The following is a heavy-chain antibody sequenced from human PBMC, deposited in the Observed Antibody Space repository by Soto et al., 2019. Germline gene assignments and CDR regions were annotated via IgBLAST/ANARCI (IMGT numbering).Heavy chain of an antibody. CDR2: IYYGGST. Sequence: SETLSLTGTVSGGSISSGGYYWSWIRQHPGKGLGWIGYIYYGGSTYYNPSLKSRVTISVDTSKNQFSLKLSSVTAADTAVYYCARARGAAAGNDAFDIWGQGTMVT. J-gene: IGHJ3*02. V-gene: IGHV4-31*03. D-gene: IGHD6-13*01. CDR1: GGSISSGGYY. CDR3: ARARGAAAGNDAFDI.